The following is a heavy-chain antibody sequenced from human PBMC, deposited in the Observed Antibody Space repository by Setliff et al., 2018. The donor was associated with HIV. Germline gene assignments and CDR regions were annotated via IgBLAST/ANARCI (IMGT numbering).Heavy chain of an antibody. D-gene: IGHD3-22*01. CDR3: AREIGDYYDSSGYYPPTDYYYGMDV. CDR2: ISAYNGNT. Sequence: ASVKVSCKASGYTFTSYDISWVRQAPGQGLEWMGWISAYNGNTNYAQKLQGRVTMTTDTSMSTAYMELRSLRCDDTAVYYCAREIGDYYDSSGYYPPTDYYYGMDVWGQGTTVTVSS. J-gene: IGHJ6*02. CDR1: GYTFTSYD. V-gene: IGHV1-18*01.